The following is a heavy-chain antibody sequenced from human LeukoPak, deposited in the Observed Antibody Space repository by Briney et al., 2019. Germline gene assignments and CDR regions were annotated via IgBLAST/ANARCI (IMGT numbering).Heavy chain of an antibody. CDR2: ISSSSGYL. Sequence: GGSLRLSCAASGFIFSSYSMNWVRQAPGKGLEWVSSISSSSGYLYYADSVEGRFTISRDNAKNSLYLQMNNLRAEDTAVYYCARSPRYSGSYGDAFDMWGQGTMVTVSS. V-gene: IGHV3-21*01. CDR3: ARSPRYSGSYGDAFDM. J-gene: IGHJ3*02. D-gene: IGHD1-26*01. CDR1: GFIFSSYS.